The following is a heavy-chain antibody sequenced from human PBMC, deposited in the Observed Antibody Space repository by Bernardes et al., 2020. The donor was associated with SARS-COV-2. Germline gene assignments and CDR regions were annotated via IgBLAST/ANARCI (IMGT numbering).Heavy chain of an antibody. J-gene: IGHJ6*02. V-gene: IGHV1-69*13. D-gene: IGHD3-10*01. CDR2: IIPIFGTA. CDR1: GGTFSSYA. Sequence: SVKVSCKASGGTFSSYAISWVRQAPGQGLEWMGRIIPIFGTANYAQKFQGRVTITADESTSTAYMELSSLRSEDTAVYYCARSYYYGSGSHPGYYGMDVWGQGTTVTVSS. CDR3: ARSYYYGSGSHPGYYGMDV.